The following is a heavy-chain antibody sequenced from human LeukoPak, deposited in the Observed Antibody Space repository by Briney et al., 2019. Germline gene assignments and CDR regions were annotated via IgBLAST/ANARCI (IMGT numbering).Heavy chain of an antibody. Sequence: GGSLRLSCAASGFTFSSYWMSWVRQAPGKGLEWVANIKQDGSEKYYVDSVKGRFTISRDNAKNSLYLQMNSLRAEDTAVYYCARAHVTGDPYYYYYMDVWGKGTTVTVSS. D-gene: IGHD7-27*01. V-gene: IGHV3-7*01. CDR1: GFTFSSYW. J-gene: IGHJ6*03. CDR2: IKQDGSEK. CDR3: ARAHVTGDPYYYYYMDV.